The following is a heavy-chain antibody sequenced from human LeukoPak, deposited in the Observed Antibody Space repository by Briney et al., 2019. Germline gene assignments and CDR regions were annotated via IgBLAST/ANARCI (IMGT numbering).Heavy chain of an antibody. J-gene: IGHJ6*02. V-gene: IGHV4-34*01. CDR1: GGSFSGYY. CDR2: INHSGST. D-gene: IGHD6-13*01. Sequence: PSETLSLTCAVYGGSFSGYYWSWIRQPPGKGLEWIGEINHSGSTNYNPSLKSRVTISVDTSKNQFSLKLSSVTAADTAVYYCASTGVAAAVDKGMDVWGQGTTGTVSS. CDR3: ASTGVAAAVDKGMDV.